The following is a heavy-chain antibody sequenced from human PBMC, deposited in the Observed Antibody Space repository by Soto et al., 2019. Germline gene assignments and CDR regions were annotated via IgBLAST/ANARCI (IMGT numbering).Heavy chain of an antibody. CDR1: GGTFSTAA. CDR3: ARDKDRPQLGGNYYYIMDV. J-gene: IGHJ6*02. V-gene: IGHV1-69*11. CDR2: IMPILRTA. D-gene: IGHD3-3*02. Sequence: QVQVVQSGAEVKKPGSSVKVTCKASGGTFSTAAISWVRQAPGEGLEWMGGIMPILRTADYAQKFQGRVTITADESTSTAYLELRSLRSEYTAVYYCARDKDRPQLGGNYYYIMDVWGQGTTVTVYS.